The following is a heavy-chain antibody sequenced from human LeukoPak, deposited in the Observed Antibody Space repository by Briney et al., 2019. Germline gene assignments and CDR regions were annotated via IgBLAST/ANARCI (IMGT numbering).Heavy chain of an antibody. J-gene: IGHJ4*02. Sequence: GGSLRLSCAASGFTFNIYEMNWVRQAPGKGLEWVSTISVGAEYIFYADSVKGRFTISRDDSNNALYLQMHSLRAEDTALYYCASGPPFLKYFEYWGQGTLVTVSS. CDR1: GFTFNIYE. V-gene: IGHV3-23*01. CDR3: ASGPPFLKYFEY. CDR2: ISVGAEYI. D-gene: IGHD3-3*01.